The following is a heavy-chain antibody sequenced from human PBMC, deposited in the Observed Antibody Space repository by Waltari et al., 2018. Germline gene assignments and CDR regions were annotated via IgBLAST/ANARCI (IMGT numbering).Heavy chain of an antibody. CDR3: ARVLYYDFWSGYQRPYAFDI. CDR1: GGSISSSSYY. Sequence: SGGSISSSSYYWGWIRQPPGKGLEWIGSIYYSGSTYYNPSLKSRVTISVDTSKNQFSLKLSSVTAADTAVYYCARVLYYDFWSGYQRPYAFDIWGQGTMVTVSS. CDR2: IYYSGST. J-gene: IGHJ3*02. D-gene: IGHD3-3*01. V-gene: IGHV4-39*07.